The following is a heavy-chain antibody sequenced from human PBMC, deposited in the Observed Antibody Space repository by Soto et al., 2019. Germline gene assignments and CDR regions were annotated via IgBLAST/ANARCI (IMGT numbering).Heavy chain of an antibody. CDR1: GYTFTSYY. Sequence: GASVKVSCKASGYTFTSYYMHWVRQAPGQGLEWMGWMNPNSGNTGYAQKFQGRVTMTRNTSISTAYMELSSLRSEDTAVYYCARSSSRYWGQGTLVTVSS. V-gene: IGHV1-8*02. CDR2: MNPNSGNT. CDR3: ARSSSRY. D-gene: IGHD2-2*01. J-gene: IGHJ4*02.